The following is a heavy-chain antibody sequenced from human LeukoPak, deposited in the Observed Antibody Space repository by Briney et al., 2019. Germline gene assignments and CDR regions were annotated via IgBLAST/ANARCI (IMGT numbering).Heavy chain of an antibody. V-gene: IGHV3-21*01. J-gene: IGHJ4*02. CDR1: GFTFSSYS. D-gene: IGHD6-6*01. Sequence: GGSLRLSCAASGFTFSSYSMNWVRQAPGKGLEWVSSISSSSTYMYYADSVEGRFTISRDNAKNSLYLQLNSLRAEDTAVYYCARAFLVAARPIIDYWGQGTLVTVSS. CDR2: ISSSSTYM. CDR3: ARAFLVAARPIIDY.